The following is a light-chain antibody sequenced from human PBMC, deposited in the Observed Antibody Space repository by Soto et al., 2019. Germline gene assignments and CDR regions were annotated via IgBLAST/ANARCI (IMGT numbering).Light chain of an antibody. CDR3: HQYQTSPPSYT. J-gene: IGKJ2*01. V-gene: IGKV3-20*01. CDR1: QSLTSDY. CDR2: GAS. Sequence: EIVLTQSPGTLSLSPGERATLSCRASQSLTSDYLAWYQQEPGQAPRLLIYGASSRAAGIPDRFSGSGSGTDFTLTISRLEPEDFAVYYCHQYQTSPPSYTFGQGTKLEI.